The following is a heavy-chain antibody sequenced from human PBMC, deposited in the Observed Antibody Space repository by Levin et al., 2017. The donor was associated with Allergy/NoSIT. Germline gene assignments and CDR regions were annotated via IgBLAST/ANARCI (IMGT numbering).Heavy chain of an antibody. Sequence: SGGSLRLSCVASGFTVSSNYMSWVRQAPGKGLEWVSALYSDGTTFYADSVKGRFTISREDSKNTVYFQMNSLRVDDTAVYYCARGSNCGGETCYGPLDRWGQGTLVTVSS. CDR3: ARGSNCGGETCYGPLDR. CDR2: LYSDGTT. V-gene: IGHV3-53*01. CDR1: GFTVSSNY. J-gene: IGHJ5*02. D-gene: IGHD2-21*01.